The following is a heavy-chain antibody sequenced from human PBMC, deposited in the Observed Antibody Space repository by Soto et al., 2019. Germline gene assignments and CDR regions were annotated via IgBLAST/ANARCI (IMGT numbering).Heavy chain of an antibody. V-gene: IGHV1-69*13. CDR3: ARDVVSGTSYYGMDV. J-gene: IGHJ6*02. CDR2: IIPIFGTA. Sequence: GAAVNVSCKASGGTFSRYAISSVRQAPGKELEWMGGIIPIFGTANYAQKLQGRVTITADESTSTAYMELSSLRSEDTAVYYCARDVVSGTSYYGMDVWGQGNSGHRLL. D-gene: IGHD2-15*01. CDR1: GGTFSRYA.